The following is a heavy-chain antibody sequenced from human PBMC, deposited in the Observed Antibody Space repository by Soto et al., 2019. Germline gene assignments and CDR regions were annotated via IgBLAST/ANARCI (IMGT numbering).Heavy chain of an antibody. CDR2: IYYSGST. D-gene: IGHD3-22*01. J-gene: IGHJ4*02. CDR3: ARISVYYDSSGYPFDY. V-gene: IGHV4-31*03. Sequence: KPSETLSLTCTVSGGSISSGGYYWSWIRQHPGKGLEWIGYIYYSGSTYYNPSRKSRVTISVDTSKNQFSLKLSSVTAADTAVYYCARISVYYDSSGYPFDYWGQGTLVTVSS. CDR1: GGSISSGGYY.